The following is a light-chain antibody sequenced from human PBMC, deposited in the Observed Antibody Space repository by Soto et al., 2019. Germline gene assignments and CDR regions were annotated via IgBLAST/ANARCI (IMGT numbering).Light chain of an antibody. Sequence: QSALTQPASVSGSTGHSLTISCTGTSSDIGAYNYVYWYQQHPGKAPKLMIYDVNIRPSGVSNRFSVSKSGNTASLTISGLQAEDEADYYCTSWTTSTTMIFGGGTKRTVL. J-gene: IGLJ2*01. V-gene: IGLV2-14*03. CDR3: TSWTTSTTMI. CDR1: SSDIGAYNY. CDR2: DVN.